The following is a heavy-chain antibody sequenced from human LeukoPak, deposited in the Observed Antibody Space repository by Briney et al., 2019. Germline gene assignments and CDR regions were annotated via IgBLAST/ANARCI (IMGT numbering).Heavy chain of an antibody. CDR1: GGSVSSYY. CDR2: IHNSGRT. D-gene: IGHD1-14*01. Sequence: SETLSLTCSVSGGSVSSYYWSWIRQSPGKGLEWIGYIHNSGRTNYNPSLKSRVTGFVDTSTNQVSLRLSSVTAADTAVYYCARHGTISSESYFDYWGQGALVTVSS. V-gene: IGHV4-59*08. CDR3: ARHGTISSESYFDY. J-gene: IGHJ4*02.